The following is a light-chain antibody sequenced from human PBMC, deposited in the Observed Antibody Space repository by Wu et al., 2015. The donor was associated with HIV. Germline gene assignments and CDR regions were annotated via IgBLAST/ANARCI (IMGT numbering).Light chain of an antibody. Sequence: EIVLTQSPATLSLSSGETATLSCRASRSVSGTLAWYQQKPGQALRLLIYDASNRATGVPARFSGSGSGTEFTLTISSLQSEDFAVYYCQQYNNWPPRTFGQGTKVEIK. CDR3: QQYNNWPPRT. J-gene: IGKJ1*01. CDR2: DAS. CDR1: RSVSGT. V-gene: IGKV3D-15*01.